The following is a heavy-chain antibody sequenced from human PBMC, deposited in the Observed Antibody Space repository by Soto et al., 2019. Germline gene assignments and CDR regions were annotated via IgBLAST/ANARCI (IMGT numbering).Heavy chain of an antibody. V-gene: IGHV4-34*01. Sequence: SETLSLTCAVYGGSFSGYYWSWIRQPPGKGLEWIGEINHSGSTNYNPSLKSRVTISVDTSKNQFSLKLSSVTAADTAVYYCARGRTYYDFWSGYYHYYYYGMDVWGQGTTVTVSS. CDR1: GGSFSGYY. CDR2: INHSGST. D-gene: IGHD3-3*01. CDR3: ARGRTYYDFWSGYYHYYYYGMDV. J-gene: IGHJ6*02.